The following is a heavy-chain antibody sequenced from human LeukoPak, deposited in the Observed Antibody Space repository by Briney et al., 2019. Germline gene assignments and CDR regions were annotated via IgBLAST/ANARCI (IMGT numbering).Heavy chain of an antibody. CDR1: GGSFSGYY. Sequence: PSETLSLTCAVYGGSFSGYYWSWIRQPPGKGLEWIGEINRSGSTNYNPSLKGRVTISVDTSKNQFSLKLSSVTAADTAVYYCARYSAAAASYFDYWGQGTLVTVSS. CDR2: INRSGST. D-gene: IGHD6-13*01. V-gene: IGHV4-34*01. J-gene: IGHJ4*02. CDR3: ARYSAAAASYFDY.